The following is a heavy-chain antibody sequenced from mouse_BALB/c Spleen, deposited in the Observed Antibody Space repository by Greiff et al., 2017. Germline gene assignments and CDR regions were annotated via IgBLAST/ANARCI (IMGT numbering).Heavy chain of an antibody. CDR1: GYSFTGYY. CDR2: INPYNGAT. CDR3: ARWYGSSFYAMDY. J-gene: IGHJ4*01. Sequence: VQLQQSGPELVKPGASVKISCKASGYSFTGYYMHWVKQSHVKSLEWIGRINPYNGATSYNQNFKDKASLTVDKSSSTAYMELHSLTSEDSAVYYCARWYGSSFYAMDYWGQGTSVTVSS. D-gene: IGHD1-1*01. V-gene: IGHV1-31*01.